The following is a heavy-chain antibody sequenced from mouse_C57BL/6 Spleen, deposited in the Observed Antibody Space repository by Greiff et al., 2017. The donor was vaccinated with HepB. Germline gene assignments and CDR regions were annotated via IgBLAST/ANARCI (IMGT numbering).Heavy chain of an antibody. D-gene: IGHD1-1*01. Sequence: QVQLQQSGPGLVQPSQSLSVTCTVSGFSLTSYGVHWVRQSPGTGLEWLGVIWSGGSTDYNAAFISRLSISKDNSKSQVFFKMNRLQADDTAIYYCARNRGVTTVDYAMDYWGQGTSVTVSS. V-gene: IGHV2-2*01. CDR1: GFSLTSYG. CDR3: ARNRGVTTVDYAMDY. CDR2: IWSGGST. J-gene: IGHJ4*01.